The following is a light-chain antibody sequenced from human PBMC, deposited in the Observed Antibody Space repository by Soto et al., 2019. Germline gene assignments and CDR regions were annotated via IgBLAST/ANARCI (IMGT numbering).Light chain of an antibody. CDR3: QQYSNWPPIT. Sequence: ETVMTQSPGTLSVSLGERATLSCRASQSVSIHLAWYQQKPCQAHRLLIYDTSTRATGIPARFSGSGSGTEFTLTISSLQSQDFAVYYCQQYSNWPPITFGQGTRREIK. CDR1: QSVSIH. V-gene: IGKV3-15*01. CDR2: DTS. J-gene: IGKJ5*01.